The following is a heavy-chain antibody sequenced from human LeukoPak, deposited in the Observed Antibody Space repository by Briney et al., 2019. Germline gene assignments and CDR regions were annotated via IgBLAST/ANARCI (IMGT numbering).Heavy chain of an antibody. CDR1: GYSISSGYY. D-gene: IGHD1-26*01. Sequence: SETLSLTCAVSGYSISSGYYWGWIRQPPGKGLEWIGSIYHSGSTYYNPSLKSRVTISVDTSKNQFSLKLSSVTAADTAVYYCARESVGATWVDYWGQGTLVTVSS. CDR3: ARESVGATWVDY. V-gene: IGHV4-38-2*02. J-gene: IGHJ4*02. CDR2: IYHSGST.